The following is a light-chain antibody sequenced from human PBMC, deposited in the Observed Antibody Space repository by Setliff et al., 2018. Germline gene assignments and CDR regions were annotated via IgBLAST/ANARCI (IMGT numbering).Light chain of an antibody. CDR2: WAA. CDR1: QSVLYSSNNKNY. J-gene: IGKJ1*01. CDR3: QQYYSSPPWT. Sequence: DIVMTQSPDSLALSLGERATINCKSSQSVLYSSNNKNYLAWYQQKPGQPPKLLIYWAATRESGVPDRFIGSGSGTDFTLTISSLQAEDVAVYYCQQYYSSPPWTFGQGTKVDIK. V-gene: IGKV4-1*01.